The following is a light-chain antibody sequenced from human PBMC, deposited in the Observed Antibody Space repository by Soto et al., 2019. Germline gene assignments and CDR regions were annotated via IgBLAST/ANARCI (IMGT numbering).Light chain of an antibody. J-gene: IGKJ1*01. V-gene: IGKV3-15*01. CDR3: QQYNSWPPWT. CDR2: GAS. CDR1: QSVSSN. Sequence: EIVMTQSPATLSVSPGERATLSCRASQSVSSNLAWYQQKPGQAPRLLIYGASTRATGIPARFSGSGSGTEFTVNISSLQSEDFAVYYCQQYNSWPPWTFGQGTKVEIK.